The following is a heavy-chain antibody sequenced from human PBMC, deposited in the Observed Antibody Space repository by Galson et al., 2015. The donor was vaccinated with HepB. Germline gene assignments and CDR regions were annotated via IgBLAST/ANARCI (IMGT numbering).Heavy chain of an antibody. CDR1: GFTFSSYA. D-gene: IGHD5-12*01. CDR3: AKDREMGLGSGYEGAPLFFDY. J-gene: IGHJ4*02. V-gene: IGHV3-23*01. Sequence: LRLSCAASGFTFSSYAMSWVRQAPGKGLEWVSAISDSGGSTYYADSVKGRFTISRDNSKNTLYLQMNSLRAEDTAVYYCAKDREMGLGSGYEGAPLFFDYWGQGTLVTVSS. CDR2: ISDSGGST.